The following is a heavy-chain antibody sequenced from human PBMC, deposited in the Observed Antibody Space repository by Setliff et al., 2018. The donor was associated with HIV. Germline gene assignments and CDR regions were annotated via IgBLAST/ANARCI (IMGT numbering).Heavy chain of an antibody. J-gene: IGHJ4*02. Sequence: SVKVSCKASGGTFSSYAISWVRQAPGQGLEWMGGIIPILGIANYAQKFQGRVTITTDESTSTAYMELSGLRSEDTAVYYCARDRDLVLMVYAHFDYWGQGTLVTVSS. D-gene: IGHD2-8*01. CDR2: IIPILGIA. V-gene: IGHV1-69*10. CDR3: ARDRDLVLMVYAHFDY. CDR1: GGTFSSYA.